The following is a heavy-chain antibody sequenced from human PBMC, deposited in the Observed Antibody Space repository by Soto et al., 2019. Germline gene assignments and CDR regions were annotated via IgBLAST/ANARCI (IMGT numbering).Heavy chain of an antibody. Sequence: SETLSLTCTVSGGSISSSSYYWGWIRQPPGKGLEWIASMYYSGSTYYKPSLKSRVTISVDTSKNQFSLKLSSVTAADTAVYYCARIPVKSRGWWGSDYYGMDVWGQGTTVTVSS. CDR3: ARIPVKSRGWWGSDYYGMDV. CDR1: GGSISSSSYY. D-gene: IGHD6-19*01. J-gene: IGHJ6*02. CDR2: MYYSGST. V-gene: IGHV4-39*01.